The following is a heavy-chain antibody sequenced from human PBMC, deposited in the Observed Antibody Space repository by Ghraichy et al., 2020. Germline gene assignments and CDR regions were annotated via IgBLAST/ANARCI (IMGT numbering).Heavy chain of an antibody. V-gene: IGHV4-31*03. D-gene: IGHD2-15*01. J-gene: IGHJ4*02. CDR3: ARSCGTLRCLDY. CDR2: IYYSGST. Sequence: LSLTCTVSGGSISSGGYYWSWIRQHPGKGLEWIGYIYYSGSTYYNPSLKSRVTISVDTSKNQFSLKLSSVTAADTAVYYCARSCGTLRCLDYWGQGTLVTVSS. CDR1: GGSISSGGYY.